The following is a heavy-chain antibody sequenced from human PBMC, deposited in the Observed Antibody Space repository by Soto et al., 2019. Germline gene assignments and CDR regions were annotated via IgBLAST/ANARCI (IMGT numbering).Heavy chain of an antibody. D-gene: IGHD6-13*01. J-gene: IGHJ4*02. CDR3: ARRAAAGVYFDY. V-gene: IGHV4-39*01. CDR2: IYYSGST. CDR1: GGSISSSSYY. Sequence: SETLSLTCTVSGGSISSSSYYWGWIRQPPGKGLEWIGSIYYSGSTYYNPSLKSRVTISVDTSKNQISLKLSSVTAADTAVYYCARRAAAGVYFDYWGQGTLVTVSS.